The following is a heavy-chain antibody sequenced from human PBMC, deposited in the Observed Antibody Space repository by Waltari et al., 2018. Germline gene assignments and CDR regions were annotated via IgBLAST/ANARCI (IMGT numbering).Heavy chain of an antibody. J-gene: IGHJ4*02. Sequence: EVQLVDSGGGVVQPEGSLSVSGVASGVASGHSRSRGGRQAPGKGLEWLANIKEDGSEGYYVDSVKGRFTISRDNAEKLLYLQMNSLRVEDTAVYYCVKPYNSNYGALWGQGTLVTVSS. CDR3: VKPYNSNYGAL. V-gene: IGHV3-7*01. CDR2: IKEDGSEG. D-gene: IGHD4-4*01. CDR1: GVASGHSR.